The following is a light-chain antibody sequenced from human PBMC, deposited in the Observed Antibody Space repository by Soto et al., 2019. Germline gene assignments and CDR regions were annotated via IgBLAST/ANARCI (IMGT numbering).Light chain of an antibody. CDR1: QSVLYSSNNKNY. Sequence: DIVMTQSPDSLAVSLGERATINCKSSQSVLYSSNNKNYLAWYQQKPGQPPKLLIYWASTREYGVPDRFSGSGSGKDFTLTIRSLQAEDVAVYYCQQYYSTPLFGQGTRLEIK. CDR3: QQYYSTPL. J-gene: IGKJ5*01. V-gene: IGKV4-1*01. CDR2: WAS.